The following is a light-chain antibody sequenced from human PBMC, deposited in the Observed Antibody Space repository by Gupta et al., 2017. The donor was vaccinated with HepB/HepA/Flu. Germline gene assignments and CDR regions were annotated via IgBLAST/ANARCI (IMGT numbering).Light chain of an antibody. V-gene: IGKV4-1*01. J-gene: IGKJ1*01. CDR3: QKYDTDGWT. Sequence: DVVMTQSPDSLAVSLGERATITCKSSQSVFYIPNNKNYLAWFQQKPGQPPKLLIYGASVREPAVPHPFSGSGSGADFTLTISSLQAEDVAVYYCQKYDTDGWTFGQGTTVEIK. CDR1: QSVFYIPNNKNY. CDR2: GAS.